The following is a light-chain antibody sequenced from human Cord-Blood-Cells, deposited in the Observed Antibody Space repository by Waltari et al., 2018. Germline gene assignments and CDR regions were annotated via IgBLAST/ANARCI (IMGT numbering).Light chain of an antibody. CDR1: QSVSSSY. V-gene: IGKV3-20*01. CDR2: GAS. Sequence: EIVLTQSPGTLSLSPGERATLSCRATQSVSSSYLAWYQQKPGQAPSVLIYGASSRATGSPDRFSGSGSGTDFTLTISRLEPEDFAVYYCQQYGSSPRITFGPGTKLDIK. CDR3: QQYGSSPRIT. J-gene: IGKJ3*01.